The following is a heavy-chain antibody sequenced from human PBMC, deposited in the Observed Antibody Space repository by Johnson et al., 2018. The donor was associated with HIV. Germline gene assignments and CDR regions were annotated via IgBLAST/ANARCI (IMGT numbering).Heavy chain of an antibody. J-gene: IGHJ3*02. CDR2: IYSGGST. Sequence: EQLVESGGGLIQPGGSLRLSCAASGFTVSSNYMSWVRQAPGKGLEWVSVIYSGGSTYYADSVKGRFTISRDNSKNTLYLQMNSLRAEDTALYYCARDRPPGATLSASFDIWGQGTMVTVSS. CDR3: ARDRPPGATLSASFDI. V-gene: IGHV3-53*01. CDR1: GFTVSSNY. D-gene: IGHD1-26*01.